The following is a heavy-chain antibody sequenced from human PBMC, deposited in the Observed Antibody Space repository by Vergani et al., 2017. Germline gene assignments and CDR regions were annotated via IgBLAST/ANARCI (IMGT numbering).Heavy chain of an antibody. J-gene: IGHJ6*02. CDR3: ARYSSFYGMDV. D-gene: IGHD6-6*01. CDR2: ISSSSSTI. Sequence: EVQLVESGGGLVQPGRSLRLSCAASGFTFSSYSMNWVRQAPGKGLEWVSYISSSSSTIYYADSVKGRFTISRDNAKNSLYLQMNSLRAEDTAVYYCARYSSFYGMDVWGQGTTVTVSS. V-gene: IGHV3-48*04. CDR1: GFTFSSYS.